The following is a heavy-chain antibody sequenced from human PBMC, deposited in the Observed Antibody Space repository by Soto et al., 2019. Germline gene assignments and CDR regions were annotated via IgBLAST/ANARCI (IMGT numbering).Heavy chain of an antibody. CDR3: VKKMSTRPIGAFDF. J-gene: IGHJ3*01. CDR1: GFTFSSYT. V-gene: IGHV3-23*01. CDR2: ISGSGGDT. D-gene: IGHD1-1*01. Sequence: EVQLLESGGDLIQPGGSLRLSCAASGFTFSSYTMRWVRQAPGKGLEWVSTISGSGGDTYYADSVKGRFTISRDNSKNALYLQMNSLLAEDTAIYYCVKKMSTRPIGAFDFWGQGTMVTVSS.